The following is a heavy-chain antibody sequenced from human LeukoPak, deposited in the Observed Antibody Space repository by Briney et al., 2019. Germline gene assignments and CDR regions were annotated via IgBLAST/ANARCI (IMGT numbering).Heavy chain of an antibody. V-gene: IGHV1-3*01. CDR2: INAGNGNT. J-gene: IGHJ4*02. Sequence: RASVKVSCTASGYTFTSYAMHWVRQAPGQRPEWMGWINAGNGNTKYSQKFQGRVTITRDTSASTAYMELSSLRPEDTAVYYCARVQSAYCSSSSCYGGYFDYWGQGTLVTVSS. CDR1: GYTFTSYA. CDR3: ARVQSAYCSSSSCYGGYFDY. D-gene: IGHD2-2*01.